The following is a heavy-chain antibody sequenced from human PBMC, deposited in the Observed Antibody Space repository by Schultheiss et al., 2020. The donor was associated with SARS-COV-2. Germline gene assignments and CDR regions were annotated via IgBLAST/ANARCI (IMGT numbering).Heavy chain of an antibody. D-gene: IGHD3-3*01. Sequence: SETLSLTCAVYGGSFSGYFWSWIRQPPGKGLEWIGEVNHSGNTNYNPSLKSRVTISVDTSKHQFSLRLRSATAADTAVYYCAREEEAYYDFWSGYSRSSSDYYFDNWGQGTLVTVSS. CDR2: VNHSGNT. J-gene: IGHJ4*02. CDR3: AREEEAYYDFWSGYSRSSSDYYFDN. V-gene: IGHV4-34*01. CDR1: GGSFSGYF.